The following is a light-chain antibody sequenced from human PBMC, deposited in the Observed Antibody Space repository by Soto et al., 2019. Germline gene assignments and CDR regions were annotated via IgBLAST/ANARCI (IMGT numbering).Light chain of an antibody. CDR3: ISYTSSSTVV. CDR1: SSDIGGYKY. Sequence: QSVLTQPASVSGSPGQSITISCTGTSSDIGGYKYVSWYQQHPGKAPKLMIYDVTYRTSGVSDRFSGSKSGNTASLTISGLQAEDEADYYCISYTSSSTVVFGGGTKVTVL. CDR2: DVT. J-gene: IGLJ2*01. V-gene: IGLV2-14*03.